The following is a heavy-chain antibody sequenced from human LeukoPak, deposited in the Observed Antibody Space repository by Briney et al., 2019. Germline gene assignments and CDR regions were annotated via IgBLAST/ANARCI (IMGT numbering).Heavy chain of an antibody. D-gene: IGHD3-10*01. Sequence: SETLPLTCAVYGGSFSGYYWSWIRQPPGKGLEWIGEINHSGSTNYNPSLKSRVTISVDTSKNQFSLKLSSVTAADTAVYYCARLTHRAYYYGSGSYYKVFDYWGQGTLVTVSS. V-gene: IGHV4-34*01. CDR1: GGSFSGYY. CDR2: INHSGST. CDR3: ARLTHRAYYYGSGSYYKVFDY. J-gene: IGHJ4*02.